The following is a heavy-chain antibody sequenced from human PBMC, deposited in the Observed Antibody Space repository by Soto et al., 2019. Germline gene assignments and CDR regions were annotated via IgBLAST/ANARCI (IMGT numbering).Heavy chain of an antibody. Sequence: GGSLRLSCAASGFTFSSYAMSWVRQAPGKGLEWVSAISGSGGSTYYADSVKGRFTISRDNSKNTLYLQMNSLRAEDTAVYYCASSMVRALKNRGGASDYWGQGTLVTVSS. CDR3: ASSMVRALKNRGGASDY. D-gene: IGHD3-10*01. J-gene: IGHJ4*02. CDR1: GFTFSSYA. V-gene: IGHV3-23*01. CDR2: ISGSGGST.